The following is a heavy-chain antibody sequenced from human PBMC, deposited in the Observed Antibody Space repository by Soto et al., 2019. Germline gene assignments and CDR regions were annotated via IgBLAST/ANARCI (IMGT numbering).Heavy chain of an antibody. CDR1: GYTFTSYY. V-gene: IGHV1-46*01. Sequence: ASVKVSCKASGYTFTSYYMHWVRQAPGQGLEWMGIINPSGGSTSYAQKFQGRVTMTRDTSTSTAYMELSSLRSEDTAVYYCARYFADYYDSSGYYADYWGQGTLVTVSS. CDR3: ARYFADYYDSSGYYADY. CDR2: INPSGGST. D-gene: IGHD3-22*01. J-gene: IGHJ4*02.